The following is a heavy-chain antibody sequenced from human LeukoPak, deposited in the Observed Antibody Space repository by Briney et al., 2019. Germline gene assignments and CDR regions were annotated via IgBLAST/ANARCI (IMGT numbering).Heavy chain of an antibody. CDR1: GYTFPMYG. V-gene: IGHV1-18*01. D-gene: IGHD2-15*01. J-gene: IGHJ4*02. CDR2: ISGHGDTT. CDR3: ARVLLRAQGYYYDY. Sequence: ASVNVSCKASGYTFPMYGITWVRQAPGQRLEWMGWISGHGDTTNLAQRSQHRVTLTRDTSTTTVSMELKSLTSDDTAIYFCARVLLRAQGYYYDYWGQGTRVTVSS.